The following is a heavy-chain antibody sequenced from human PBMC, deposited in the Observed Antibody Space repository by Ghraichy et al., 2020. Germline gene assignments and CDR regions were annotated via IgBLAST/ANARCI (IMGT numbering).Heavy chain of an antibody. J-gene: IGHJ4*02. D-gene: IGHD2/OR15-2a*01. Sequence: GGSLRLSCEASGFTFSCYAMTWVRQPPGKGLEWLSSISGGGDYIYYADSVKGRFTISRDNPKNTLYLQMNSLRVEDTAVYFCAKNLRDGHPFYEYRGQGALVTGSS. CDR3: AKNLRDGHPFYEY. V-gene: IGHV3-23*01. CDR1: GFTFSCYA. CDR2: ISGGGDYI.